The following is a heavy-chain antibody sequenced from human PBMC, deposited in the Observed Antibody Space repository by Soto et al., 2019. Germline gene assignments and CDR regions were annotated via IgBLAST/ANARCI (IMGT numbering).Heavy chain of an antibody. J-gene: IGHJ4*02. D-gene: IGHD3-16*02. CDR2: ISGSGGST. V-gene: IGHV3-23*01. CDR1: GFTFSSYA. CDR3: AKDRLYDYIWGSYRQGFDY. Sequence: GGSLRLSCAASGFTFSSYAMSWVRQAPGKGLEWVSAISGSGGSTYYADSVKGRFTISRDNSKNTLYLQMNSLRAEDTAVYYCAKDRLYDYIWGSYRQGFDYWGQGTLVTVSS.